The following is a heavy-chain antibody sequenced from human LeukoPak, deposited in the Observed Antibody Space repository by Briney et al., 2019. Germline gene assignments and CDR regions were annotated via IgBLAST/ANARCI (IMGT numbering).Heavy chain of an antibody. Sequence: GGSLRLSCAASGFSFSSYAMSWGRQTLGKGRGWVSAISGSGGSTYYADSVKGRFTISRDNSKNTLYLQMNSLRAEDTAVYYCAKNGVVGATLVDYWGQGTLVTVSS. V-gene: IGHV3-23*01. CDR1: GFSFSSYA. D-gene: IGHD1-26*01. CDR3: AKNGVVGATLVDY. J-gene: IGHJ4*02. CDR2: ISGSGGST.